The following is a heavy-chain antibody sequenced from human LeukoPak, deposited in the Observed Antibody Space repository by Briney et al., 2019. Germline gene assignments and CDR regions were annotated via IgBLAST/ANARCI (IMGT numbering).Heavy chain of an antibody. CDR1: GFTLNNAW. CDR3: TTDRYYDNSELQFQH. V-gene: IGHV3-15*01. D-gene: IGHD3-22*01. CDR2: IKRETDGGTI. J-gene: IGHJ1*01. Sequence: GSLRLPCAASGFTLNNAWMSWVRQAPGKGLEWLGRIKRETDGGTIDYAAPVKGRFTISRDDSRNTLYLQMDSLKIEDTAVYYCTTDRYYDNSELQFQHWGQGTLVTVSS.